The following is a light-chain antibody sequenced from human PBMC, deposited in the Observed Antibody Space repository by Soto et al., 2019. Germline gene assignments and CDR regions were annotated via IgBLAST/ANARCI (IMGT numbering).Light chain of an antibody. CDR3: QLFSSSPPTWT. J-gene: IGKJ1*01. Sequence: EIVLTQSPGTLSLSPGQRASLSCRASQSISTSYLAWYQQKPGQAPRLLIYGASSRAPGIPDRFSGSGSGTDFTLTISRLEPEDFAVYYCQLFSSSPPTWTFGQGTKVDVK. CDR2: GAS. V-gene: IGKV3-20*01. CDR1: QSISTSY.